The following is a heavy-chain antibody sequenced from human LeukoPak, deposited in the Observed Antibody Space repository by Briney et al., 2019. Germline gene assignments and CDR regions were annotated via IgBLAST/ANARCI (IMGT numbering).Heavy chain of an antibody. V-gene: IGHV4-4*02. CDR1: GGSISSSNW. D-gene: IGHD2-2*01. CDR3: ATLYCSRTSCYVDY. Sequence: PSETLSLTCAVSGGSISSSNWWSWVRQPPGKGLEWIGEIYHSGSTNYNPSLKRRVTISLDTSKNQFSLRLSSVTAADTAVYYCATLYCSRTSCYVDYWGQGTLVTVSS. J-gene: IGHJ4*02. CDR2: IYHSGST.